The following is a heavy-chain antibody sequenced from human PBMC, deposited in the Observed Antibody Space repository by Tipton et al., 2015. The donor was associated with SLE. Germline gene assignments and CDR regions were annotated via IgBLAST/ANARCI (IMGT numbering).Heavy chain of an antibody. Sequence: SLRLSCIASGFTFGDYAMSWFRQAPGKGLEWVGLIRSKDYGGTTLYDASVRGRFTISRDDSESIAYLQMNSLKSEDTAVYFCAREVTAYRDFTYWYLDLWGHGTLVTVSS. D-gene: IGHD4-17*01. CDR3: AREVTAYRDFTYWYLDL. CDR2: IRSKDYGGTT. CDR1: GFTFGDYA. V-gene: IGHV3-49*03. J-gene: IGHJ2*01.